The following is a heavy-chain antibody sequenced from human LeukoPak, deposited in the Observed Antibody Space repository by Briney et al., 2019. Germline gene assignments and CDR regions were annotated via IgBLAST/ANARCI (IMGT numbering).Heavy chain of an antibody. J-gene: IGHJ6*04. CDR3: ARHVYGKGMYV. D-gene: IGHD4-17*01. CDR2: IYSTGST. Sequence: SETLSLTCSVSGDSLSGYYWGWIRQAPGKGLECVGYIYSTGSTAYNPSLKSRLTISIDTSKNQFSLTLSSVTAADTAVYYCARHVYGKGMYVWGKGTTVTVSS. V-gene: IGHV4-59*08. CDR1: GDSLSGYY.